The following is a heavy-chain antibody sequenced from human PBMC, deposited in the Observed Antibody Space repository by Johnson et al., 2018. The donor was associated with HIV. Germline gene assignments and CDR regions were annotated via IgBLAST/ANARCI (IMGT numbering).Heavy chain of an antibody. CDR2: IKSKTDGGTT. CDR1: GFTFTNAW. CDR3: AKDEALGWELDPDAFDI. D-gene: IGHD1-26*01. V-gene: IGHV3-15*01. J-gene: IGHJ3*02. Sequence: VQLVESGGGLVKPGGSLRLYCAVSGFTFTNAWMSWVRQAPGKGLEWVGRIKSKTDGGTTDYAAPVKGRCTISRDDSRNPLYLQMNSLRAEDTAVYYCAKDEALGWELDPDAFDIWGQGTMVTVSS.